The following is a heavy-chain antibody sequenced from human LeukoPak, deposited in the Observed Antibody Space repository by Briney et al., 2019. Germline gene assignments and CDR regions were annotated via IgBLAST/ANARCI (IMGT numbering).Heavy chain of an antibody. CDR1: GDSVSSNSAA. Sequence: SQTLSLTCALSGDSVSSNSAAWNWIRQSPSRGLEGLGRTYYRSKWYNDYAVSVESRITINPDISKNQFSLQLNSVTPEDTAVYYCARDVRRVVGAWGQGTLVTVSS. D-gene: IGHD2-15*01. V-gene: IGHV6-1*01. CDR2: TYYRSKWYN. CDR3: ARDVRRVVGA. J-gene: IGHJ5*02.